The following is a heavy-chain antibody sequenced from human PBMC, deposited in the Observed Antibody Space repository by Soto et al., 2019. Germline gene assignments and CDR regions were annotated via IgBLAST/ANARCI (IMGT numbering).Heavy chain of an antibody. CDR2: IYYSGST. J-gene: IGHJ6*02. D-gene: IGHD3-3*01. CDR1: AGSIMSSTYN. Sequence: SETLSLTGTLSAGSIMSSTYNRRWMHHPPGKGLEWIGSIYYSGSTYYNPSIKSRVTISVDTSKNQFSLKLSSVTAADTAVYYCARQGITIFGGIDYGMDVWGQGTTVS. CDR3: ARQGITIFGGIDYGMDV. V-gene: IGHV4-39*01.